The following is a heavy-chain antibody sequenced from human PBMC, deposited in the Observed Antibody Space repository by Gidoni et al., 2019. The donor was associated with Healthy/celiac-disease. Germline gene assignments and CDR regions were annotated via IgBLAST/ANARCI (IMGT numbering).Heavy chain of an antibody. CDR3: ATRPGMITFGGVIVPPDY. CDR1: GFTLSRNY. Sequence: EVQLVESGGGLVQPGGSLRLSCEASGFTLSRNYMSWVRQAPGKGLEWVSVIYSGGSTYYADSVKGRFTISRDNSKNTLYLQMNSLRAEDTAVYYCATRPGMITFGGVIVPPDYWGQGTLVTVSS. J-gene: IGHJ4*02. CDR2: IYSGGST. V-gene: IGHV3-66*02. D-gene: IGHD3-16*02.